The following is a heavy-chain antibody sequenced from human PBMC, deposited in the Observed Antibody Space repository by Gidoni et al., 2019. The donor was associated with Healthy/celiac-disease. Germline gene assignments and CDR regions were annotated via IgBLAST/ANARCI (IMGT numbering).Heavy chain of an antibody. J-gene: IGHJ4*02. V-gene: IGHV4-38-2*01. CDR2: LYHSGST. Sequence: QVQLQESGPGLVKPSETLSLTCAVSGYSISSGYYWGWIRQPPGKGLEWIGSLYHSGSTYYNPSLKSRVTIAVDTAKNQFSLKLSSVTAADTAVYYCARGTGGTPFDYWGQGTLVTVSS. CDR1: GYSISSGYY. D-gene: IGHD7-27*01. CDR3: ARGTGGTPFDY.